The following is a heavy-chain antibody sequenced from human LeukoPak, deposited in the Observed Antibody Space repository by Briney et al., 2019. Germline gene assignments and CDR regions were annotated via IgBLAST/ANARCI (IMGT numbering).Heavy chain of an antibody. V-gene: IGHV1-69*05. CDR1: GGTFSSYA. D-gene: IGHD2-15*01. J-gene: IGHJ3*02. Sequence: GASVKVSCKASGGTFSSYAISWVRQAPGQGLEWMGGIIPIFGTANYAQKFQGRVTITTDESTSTAYMELSSLRSEDTAVYYCARGGGYWDIVVVVAATEYAFDIWGQGTMVTVSS. CDR3: ARGGGYWDIVVVVAATEYAFDI. CDR2: IIPIFGTA.